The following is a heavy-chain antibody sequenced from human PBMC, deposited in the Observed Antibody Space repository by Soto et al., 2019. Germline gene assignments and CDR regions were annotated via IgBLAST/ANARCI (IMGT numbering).Heavy chain of an antibody. D-gene: IGHD3-10*01. CDR2: IFSNDAK. CDR3: AQIRGWGRLGPNDY. CDR1: GFSLSNARMS. Sequence: QVTLKESGPVLVKPTETLTLTCTVSGFSLSNARMSVSWIRQPPGKALEWLAHIFSNDAKSYSASLKSRLTISKDTSQSQVVLTMTNMDPVDTATYYCAQIRGWGRLGPNDYWGQGTLVTVSS. V-gene: IGHV2-26*01. J-gene: IGHJ4*02.